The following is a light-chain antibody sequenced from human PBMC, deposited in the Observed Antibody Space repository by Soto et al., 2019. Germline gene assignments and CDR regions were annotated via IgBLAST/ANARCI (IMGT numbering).Light chain of an antibody. V-gene: IGLV2-14*01. Sequence: QSVLTQPASVSGSPGQSITISGTGTSSDVGGYNYVSWYQQRPGKAPKLLIYEVSDRPPGVSDRFSGSKSDNTASLTISRLQSEDEADYYCNSYTAFNTRVFGTGTKLTVL. J-gene: IGLJ1*01. CDR3: NSYTAFNTRV. CDR1: SSDVGGYNY. CDR2: EVS.